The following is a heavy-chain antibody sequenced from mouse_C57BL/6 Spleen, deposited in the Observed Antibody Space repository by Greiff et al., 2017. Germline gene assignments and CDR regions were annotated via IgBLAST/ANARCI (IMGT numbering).Heavy chain of an antibody. CDR3: ARILYYYGSSGFAY. D-gene: IGHD1-1*01. Sequence: VQLQQSGPELVKPGASVKISCKASGYSFTGYYMNWVKQSPEKSLEWIGEINPSTGGTTYNQKFKAKATLTVDKSSSTAYMQLKSLTSEDSAVYYCARILYYYGSSGFAYWGQGTLVTVSA. V-gene: IGHV1-42*01. J-gene: IGHJ3*01. CDR2: INPSTGGT. CDR1: GYSFTGYY.